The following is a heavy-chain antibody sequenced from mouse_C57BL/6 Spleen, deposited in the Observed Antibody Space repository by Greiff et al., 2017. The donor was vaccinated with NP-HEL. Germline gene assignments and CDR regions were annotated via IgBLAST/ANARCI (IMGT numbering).Heavy chain of an antibody. J-gene: IGHJ4*01. Sequence: VQLQQSGPELVKPGASVKIPCKASGYTFTDYNMDWVKQSHGKSLEWIGDINPNNGGTIYNQKFKGKATLTVDKSSSTAYMELRSLTSEDTAVYYCARSGDGNYEGYYAMDYWGQGTSVTVSS. CDR3: ARSGDGNYEGYYAMDY. CDR1: GYTFTDYN. D-gene: IGHD2-1*01. V-gene: IGHV1-18*01. CDR2: INPNNGGT.